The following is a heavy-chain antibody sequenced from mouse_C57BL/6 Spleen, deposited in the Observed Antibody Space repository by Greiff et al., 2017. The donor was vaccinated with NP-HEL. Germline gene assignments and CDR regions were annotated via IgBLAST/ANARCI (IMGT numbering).Heavy chain of an antibody. V-gene: IGHV14-2*01. CDR2: IDPEDGET. J-gene: IGHJ3*01. CDR1: GFNIKDYY. CDR3: AAYYYGSSSFAY. D-gene: IGHD1-1*01. Sequence: VQLKQSGAELVKPGASVKLSCTASGFNIKDYYMHWVKQRTEQGLEWIGRIDPEDGETKYAPKFQGKATITADTSSNTAYLQLSSLTSEDTAVYYCAAYYYGSSSFAYWGQGTLVTVSA.